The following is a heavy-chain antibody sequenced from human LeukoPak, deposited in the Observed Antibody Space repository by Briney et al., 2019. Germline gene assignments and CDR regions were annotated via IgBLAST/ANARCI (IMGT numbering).Heavy chain of an antibody. J-gene: IGHJ4*02. CDR2: ISGSGGST. V-gene: IGHV3-23*01. CDR1: GFTFSSYA. Sequence: GGSLRLSCAASGFTFSSYAMSWVRQAPGRGLEWVSAISGSGGSTYYADSVKGRFTISRDNSKNTVYLQMNSLRAEDTAVYFCAKNGYSTDSTYWGQGTQVTVSS. D-gene: IGHD5-12*01. CDR3: AKNGYSTDSTY.